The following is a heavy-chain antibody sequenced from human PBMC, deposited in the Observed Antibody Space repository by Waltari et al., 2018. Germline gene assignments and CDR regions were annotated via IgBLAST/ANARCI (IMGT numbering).Heavy chain of an antibody. Sequence: EVQLVQSGAEVKKPGESLKISCKGSGYSFTSYWIGWVRQMPGKGLEWMGIIYPGDSDTSDSPSDQGQVTISADKSISTAYLQWSSLKASDTAMYYCARPRPGDGYKNAFDYWGQGTLVTVSS. CDR2: IYPGDSDT. CDR1: GYSFTSYW. V-gene: IGHV5-51*03. D-gene: IGHD5-12*01. CDR3: ARPRPGDGYKNAFDY. J-gene: IGHJ4*02.